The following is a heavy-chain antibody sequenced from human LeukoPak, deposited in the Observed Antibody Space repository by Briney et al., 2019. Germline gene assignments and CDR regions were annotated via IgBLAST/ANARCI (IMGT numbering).Heavy chain of an antibody. CDR2: INHSGST. Sequence: LSLTCAVYGGSFSGYYWSWIRQPPGKGLEWIGEINHSGSTNYNPSLKSRVTISVDTSKNQFSLKLSSVTAADTAVYYCASNLQRYCSGGSCYSGPGAYWGQGTLVTVSS. D-gene: IGHD2-15*01. V-gene: IGHV4-34*01. J-gene: IGHJ4*02. CDR1: GGSFSGYY. CDR3: ASNLQRYCSGGSCYSGPGAY.